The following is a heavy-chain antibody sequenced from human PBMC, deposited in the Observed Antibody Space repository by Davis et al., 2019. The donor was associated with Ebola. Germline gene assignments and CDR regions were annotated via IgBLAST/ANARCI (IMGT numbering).Heavy chain of an antibody. CDR1: GYTFSNHG. J-gene: IGHJ4*02. CDR2: ISAYNDNT. Sequence: ASVKVSCKASGYTFSNHGITWVRQAPGQGLEWMGWISAYNDNTNHAQKFQGRVTMTTDTSTSTAYMELKGLRSDDTAVYYCARGFKSMVWYGPRGGLMPWDYFDYWGQGTVVTVSS. D-gene: IGHD2-8*01. CDR3: ARGFKSMVWYGPRGGLMPWDYFDY. V-gene: IGHV1-18*01.